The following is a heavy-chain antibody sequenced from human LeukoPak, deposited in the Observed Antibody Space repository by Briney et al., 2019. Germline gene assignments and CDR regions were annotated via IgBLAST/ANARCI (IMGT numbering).Heavy chain of an antibody. V-gene: IGHV4-34*01. CDR3: ARDGVVVPAAIPDSVYYYYYGMDV. CDR2: INHSGST. D-gene: IGHD2-2*02. Sequence: SETLSLTCAVYGGSFSGYYWSWIRQPPGKGLEWIGEINHSGSTNYNPSLKSRVTISVDTSKNQFSLKLSSVTAADTAVYYCARDGVVVPAAIPDSVYYYYYGMDVWGQGTTVTVSS. CDR1: GGSFSGYY. J-gene: IGHJ6*02.